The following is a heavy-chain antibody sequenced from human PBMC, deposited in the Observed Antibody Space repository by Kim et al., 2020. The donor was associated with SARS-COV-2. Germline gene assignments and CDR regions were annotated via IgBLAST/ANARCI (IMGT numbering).Heavy chain of an antibody. V-gene: IGHV3-21*01. CDR2: ISSSSSYI. CDR1: GFTFSSYS. CDR3: ASHSGGGFY. J-gene: IGHJ4*02. D-gene: IGHD2-15*01. Sequence: GGSLRLSCAASGFTFSSYSMNWVRQAPGKGLEWVSSISSSSSYIYYADSVKGLFTISRDNAKNSLYLQMNSLGAEDTAVYYCASHSGGGFYWGQGTLVTVSS.